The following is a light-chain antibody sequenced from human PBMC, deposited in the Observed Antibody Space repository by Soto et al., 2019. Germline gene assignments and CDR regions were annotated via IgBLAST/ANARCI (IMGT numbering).Light chain of an antibody. CDR2: GAS. V-gene: IGKV3-15*01. CDR1: QSVRSN. Sequence: EIVMTQSPATLSVSPGESATLPCRASQSVRSNLAWYQQKPGQAPRLLIYGASTRATGIPARFSGSGSGTEFTLTISGLQSEDFAVYYCHQYNMWPPLIFGGGTKVEIK. CDR3: HQYNMWPPLI. J-gene: IGKJ4*01.